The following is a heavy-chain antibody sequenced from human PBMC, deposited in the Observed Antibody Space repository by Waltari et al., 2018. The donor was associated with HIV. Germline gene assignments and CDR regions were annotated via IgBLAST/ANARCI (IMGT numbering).Heavy chain of an antibody. CDR3: AAEMATVYLDY. V-gene: IGHV3-21*01. Sequence: EVQLVESGGGLVKPGGSLRLSCAASGFTFSNYIMNWVRQAPGQGLEWVSSIASRSTTYIYYRDSVTCRFTVSRDNAKNSLYLQMNSLRAEYTAVYYCAAEMATVYLDYWGQGTLVTVSS. J-gene: IGHJ4*02. CDR2: IASRSTTYI. D-gene: IGHD5-12*01. CDR1: GFTFSNYI.